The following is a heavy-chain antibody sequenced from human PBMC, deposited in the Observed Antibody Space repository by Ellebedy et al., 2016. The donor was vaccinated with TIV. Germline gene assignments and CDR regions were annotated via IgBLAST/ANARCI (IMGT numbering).Heavy chain of an antibody. CDR2: ITSSGDST. Sequence: GESLKISCAASGFTFSNYAMNWVRQAPGKGLEWVSGITSSGDSTYYADSVKGRFTHSRDNSRNKLYTQMKSLRAEDKAVYYCAKESERRSILDNDYWGQGTLVTVSS. CDR1: GFTFSNYA. CDR3: AKESERRSILDNDY. D-gene: IGHD2-21*01. J-gene: IGHJ4*02. V-gene: IGHV3-23*01.